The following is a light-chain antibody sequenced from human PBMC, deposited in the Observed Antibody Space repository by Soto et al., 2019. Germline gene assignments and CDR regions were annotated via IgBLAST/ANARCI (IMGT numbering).Light chain of an antibody. J-gene: IGKJ4*01. Sequence: EIVLTQSPATLSLSPGERATLSCRASQSVSSYLAWYQQKPGQAPSLLIYDASNRATGIPARFSGSGSGTDLTLTISSLEAEDFAVYYCQQRSNWPPITFGGGTKVEIK. V-gene: IGKV3-11*01. CDR1: QSVSSY. CDR2: DAS. CDR3: QQRSNWPPIT.